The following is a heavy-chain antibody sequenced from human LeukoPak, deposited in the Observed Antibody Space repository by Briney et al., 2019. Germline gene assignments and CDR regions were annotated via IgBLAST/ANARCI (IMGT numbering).Heavy chain of an antibody. J-gene: IGHJ4*01. V-gene: IGHV1-69-2*01. CDR2: VDPEDGET. CDR3: ATLELERRSVIDY. D-gene: IGHD1-1*01. CDR1: GYTFTDYY. Sequence: ASVKVSCKXSGYTFTDYYMHWVQQAPGKGLEWMGLVDPEDGETIYAEKFQGRVTITADTSTDTAYMELSSLRSEDTAVYHCATLELERRSVIDYWGQGTLVTVSS.